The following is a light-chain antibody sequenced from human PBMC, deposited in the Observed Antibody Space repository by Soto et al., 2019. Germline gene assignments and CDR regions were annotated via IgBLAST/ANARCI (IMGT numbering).Light chain of an antibody. J-gene: IGKJ2*01. Sequence: LVMTQSPATLSASPGERATLSCRASQSISNTLAWYQQKRGQAPTLLISDASTRVTGVPARFSGSGSGTDFNLYISSLQSYGVAVYYGQHHSNWPPYNFCQGTKLEMK. CDR1: QSISNT. CDR2: DAS. V-gene: IGKV3-15*01. CDR3: QHHSNWPPYN.